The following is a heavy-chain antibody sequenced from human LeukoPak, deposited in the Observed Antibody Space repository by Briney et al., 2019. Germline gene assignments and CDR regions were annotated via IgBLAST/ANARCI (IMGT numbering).Heavy chain of an antibody. D-gene: IGHD3-10*02. CDR3: ARGMLGGYYPVGVY. J-gene: IGHJ4*02. V-gene: IGHV4-34*01. CDR1: GGSFSGYY. Sequence: SETLSLTCAVYGGSFSGYYWSWIRQPPGKGLEWIGEINHSGSTNYNPSLKSRVTISVDTSKNQFSLKLSSVTAADTAVYYCARGMLGGYYPVGVYWGQGTLVTVSS. CDR2: INHSGST.